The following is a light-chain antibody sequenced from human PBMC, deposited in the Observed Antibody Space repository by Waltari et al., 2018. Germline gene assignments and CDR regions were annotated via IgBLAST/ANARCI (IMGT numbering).Light chain of an antibody. CDR1: QSVSSN. CDR3: QQYNNWPCT. Sequence: EIVMTQSPATLSVSPGEGATFSCRASQSVSSNLAWYQQKPGQAPRLLIYGASTRDTGIPVRFSGSGSGTEFTLTISSLQSEDFAVYYCQQYNNWPCTFGQGTKLEIK. V-gene: IGKV3-15*01. J-gene: IGKJ2*02. CDR2: GAS.